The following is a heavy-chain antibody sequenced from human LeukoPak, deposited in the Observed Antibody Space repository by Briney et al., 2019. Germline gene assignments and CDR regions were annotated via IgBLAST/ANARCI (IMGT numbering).Heavy chain of an antibody. Sequence: ASGKVSCKASGYTFTSYYMHWVRQAPGQGLEWMGIINPSGGSTSYAQKFQGRVTITRDTSTSTVYMELSSLRSEDTAVYYCARGDYYDSSGYLQFDYWGQGTLLTVSS. CDR1: GYTFTSYY. CDR2: INPSGGST. D-gene: IGHD3-22*01. V-gene: IGHV1-46*01. J-gene: IGHJ4*02. CDR3: ARGDYYDSSGYLQFDY.